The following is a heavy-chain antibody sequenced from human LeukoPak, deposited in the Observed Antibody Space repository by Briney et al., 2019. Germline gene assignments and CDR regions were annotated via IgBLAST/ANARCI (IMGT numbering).Heavy chain of an antibody. CDR1: GYSFTSYW. Sequence: GESLKIPCKGSGYSFTSYWIGWVRQMPGKGLEWMGIIYPGDSHTRYSPSFQGQVTISVDKSISTAYLQWSSLKASDTAMYYCARVSYYDNSGYYGFDYWGQGTPVTVSS. V-gene: IGHV5-51*01. CDR3: ARVSYYDNSGYYGFDY. D-gene: IGHD3-22*01. CDR2: IYPGDSHT. J-gene: IGHJ4*02.